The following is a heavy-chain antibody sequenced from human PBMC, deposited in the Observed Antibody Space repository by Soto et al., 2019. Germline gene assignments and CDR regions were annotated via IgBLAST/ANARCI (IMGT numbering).Heavy chain of an antibody. CDR2: ISAYNANT. CDR3: ARDRLGATGDY. Sequence: QVQLVQSGAEVKKPGASVKVSCKASGYTFTSYGISWVRQAPGQGLEWMGWISAYNANTNYAQKLQGRVTMTTDTSPSTSYMELRSLRSDDPAGYFCARDRLGATGDYWGQGTLVTVSS. J-gene: IGHJ4*02. V-gene: IGHV1-18*01. CDR1: GYTFTSYG. D-gene: IGHD1-26*01.